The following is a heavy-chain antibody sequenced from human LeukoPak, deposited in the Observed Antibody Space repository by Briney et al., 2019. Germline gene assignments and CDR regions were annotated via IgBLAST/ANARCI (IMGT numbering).Heavy chain of an antibody. Sequence: ASVKVSCKASGGTFSSYAISWVRQAPGQGLEWIGWINPNSGDTNYAQKFQDRVTMTRDTSISTAYIELNFLRSDDTAVFYCARGDYYGSPKVVAAWGQGTLVTVSS. CDR1: GGTFSSYA. CDR2: INPNSGDT. V-gene: IGHV1-2*02. J-gene: IGHJ5*02. CDR3: ARGDYYGSPKVVAA. D-gene: IGHD3-10*01.